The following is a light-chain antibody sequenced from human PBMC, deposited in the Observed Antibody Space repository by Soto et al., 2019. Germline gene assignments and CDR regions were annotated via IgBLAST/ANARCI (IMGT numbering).Light chain of an antibody. CDR3: QSYDSSLINSV. J-gene: IGLJ3*02. CDR1: FSNIGAGYD. V-gene: IGLV1-40*01. CDR2: GNS. Sequence: QSVLTQPPSVSGAPGQCVTISCTGSFSNIGAGYDVHWYQQFPGTVPKLLIYGNSNRPSGVPDRFSGSKSGTSASLAITGLQAEDEADYYCQSYDSSLINSVFGGGTKLTVL.